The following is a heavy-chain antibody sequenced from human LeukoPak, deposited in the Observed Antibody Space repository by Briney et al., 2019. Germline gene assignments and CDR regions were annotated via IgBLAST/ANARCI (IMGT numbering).Heavy chain of an antibody. CDR1: GGSISSYY. Sequence: SETLSLTCTVSGGSISSYYWSWIRQPPGKGLEWIGYIYYSGSTNYNPSLKSRVTISVDTSKNQFSLKLSSVTAADTAVYYCARGKGSPYYVEAFDVWGQGTMVTVSS. CDR3: ARGKGSPYYVEAFDV. V-gene: IGHV4-59*01. J-gene: IGHJ3*01. D-gene: IGHD3-22*01. CDR2: IYYSGST.